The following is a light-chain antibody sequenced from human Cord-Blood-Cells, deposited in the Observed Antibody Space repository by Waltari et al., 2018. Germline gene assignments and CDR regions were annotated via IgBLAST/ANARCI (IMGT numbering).Light chain of an antibody. CDR1: QSVSSY. Sequence: TQSPATLCLSPGERATLSCRASQSVSSYLAWYQQKPGQAPRLLIYDASNMPTCFPSRFSGSGSWTYFTLTITSLHSADFACYYCQQRSNRPFTWSPWTKVDI. V-gene: IGKV3-11*01. J-gene: IGKJ3*01. CDR3: QQRSNRPFT. CDR2: DAS.